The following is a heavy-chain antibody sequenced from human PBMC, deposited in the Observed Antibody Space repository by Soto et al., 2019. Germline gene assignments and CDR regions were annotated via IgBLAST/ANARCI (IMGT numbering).Heavy chain of an antibody. CDR3: ASPRNWNPRLVMDV. V-gene: IGHV3-21*01. J-gene: IGHJ6*02. CDR2: ISSNSTYI. Sequence: EVQLVESGGGLVKPGGSLRLSCAASGFTFSSCSMNWVRQAPGKGLEWVSSISSNSTYIYYADSVKGRFTISRDNAKNSLYLQMNSLRAEDTAVYYCASPRNWNPRLVMDVWGQGTTVTVTS. D-gene: IGHD1-1*01. CDR1: GFTFSSCS.